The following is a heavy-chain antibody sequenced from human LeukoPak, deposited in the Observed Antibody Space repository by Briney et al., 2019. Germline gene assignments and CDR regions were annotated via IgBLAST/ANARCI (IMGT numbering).Heavy chain of an antibody. CDR2: IIPMFGTA. J-gene: IGHJ4*02. CDR1: GDTFSSYS. V-gene: IGHV1-69*06. Sequence: SSVKVSCKASGDTFSSYSISWVRQAPGQGLEWMGGIIPMFGTANYGQKFQGRVTITADKSTSTAYMELSSLRSDDTAVYYCARGVVRVPNLFDYWGQGTLVTVSS. CDR3: ARGVVRVPNLFDY. D-gene: IGHD3-3*01.